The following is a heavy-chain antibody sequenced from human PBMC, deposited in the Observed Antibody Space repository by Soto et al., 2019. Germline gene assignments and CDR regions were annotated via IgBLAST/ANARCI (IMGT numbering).Heavy chain of an antibody. J-gene: IGHJ6*02. Sequence: GGSLRLSCVASGFSLSDYAMSWVRQAPGKGLEWVSAISGSGGSTYYADSVKGRFTISRDNSKNTLYLQMNSLRAEDTAVYYCAEGASGYYYYGMDVWGQGTTVTVSS. CDR3: AEGASGYYYYGMDV. CDR1: GFSLSDYA. V-gene: IGHV3-23*01. D-gene: IGHD3-10*01. CDR2: ISGSGGST.